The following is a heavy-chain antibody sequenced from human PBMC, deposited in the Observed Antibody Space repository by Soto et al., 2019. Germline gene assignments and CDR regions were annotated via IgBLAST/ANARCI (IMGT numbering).Heavy chain of an antibody. CDR3: VRSNGGY. CDR1: GDSVSSGYY. D-gene: IGHD3-10*01. CDR2: TSYSGST. Sequence: SETLSLTCTVSGDSVSSGYYWNWIRQPPGKGLEWIGYTSYSGSTKYNPSLESRVIISTDAPENQISLKLSSVTAADTAVYYCVRSNGGYWGQGILVTVSS. J-gene: IGHJ4*02. V-gene: IGHV4-61*01.